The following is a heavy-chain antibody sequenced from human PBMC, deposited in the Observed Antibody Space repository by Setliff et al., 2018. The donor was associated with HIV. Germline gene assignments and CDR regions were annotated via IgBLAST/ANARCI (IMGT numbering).Heavy chain of an antibody. CDR2: INPKSDGT. CDR1: GYSFTDYY. Sequence: ASVKVSCKASGYSFTDYYIHWVRQAPGQGLEWMGWINPKSDGTNYAQKFQGWITMTRDTSISTAYMELSRLRSDDTAVYYCARGMDYYDTSGYSQYYFDYWGQGTQVTVSS. V-gene: IGHV1-2*04. CDR3: ARGMDYYDTSGYSQYYFDY. D-gene: IGHD3-22*01. J-gene: IGHJ4*02.